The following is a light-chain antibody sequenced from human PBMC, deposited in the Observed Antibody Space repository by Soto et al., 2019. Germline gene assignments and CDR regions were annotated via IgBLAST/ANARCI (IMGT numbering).Light chain of an antibody. Sequence: EIVMTQSPAPLSVSPGERATLSCRASQSVSSNLAWYQQKPGQAPSLLIYGASTRATGIPARFSGSGSGTNFTLTISSLQSEDFAVYYCQQYNNWPYTCGQGTKLETK. CDR2: GAS. CDR3: QQYNNWPYT. J-gene: IGKJ2*01. V-gene: IGKV3-15*01. CDR1: QSVSSN.